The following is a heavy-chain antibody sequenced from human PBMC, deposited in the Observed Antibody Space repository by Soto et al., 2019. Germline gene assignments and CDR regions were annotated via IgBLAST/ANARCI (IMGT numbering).Heavy chain of an antibody. V-gene: IGHV5-10-1*01. Sequence: PGESLKISCKGSGYSFTTYWINWVRQMPGKGLEWMGTIDPSDSYTKYSPSFQRHVTISVDKSITTAYLQWRSLRASDTAMYYCAIQRVGPAQAYYYGFDVWGQGTTVTVSS. CDR2: IDPSDSYT. J-gene: IGHJ6*02. CDR3: AIQRVGPAQAYYYGFDV. D-gene: IGHD1-1*01. CDR1: GYSFTTYW.